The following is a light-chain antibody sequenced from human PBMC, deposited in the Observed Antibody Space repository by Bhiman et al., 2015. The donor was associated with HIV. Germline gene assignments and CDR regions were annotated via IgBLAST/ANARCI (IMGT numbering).Light chain of an antibody. V-gene: IGLV3-21*04. CDR3: QVWDSSSDHVV. CDR1: NIGSKS. J-gene: IGLJ2*01. CDR2: YDS. Sequence: SYELTQPPSVSVAPGKTATITCGGNNIGSKSVHWYQQKPGQAPVLVIYYDSDRPSGIPERFSGSNSGNTATLTISRVEAGNEADYYCQVWDSSSDHVVFGGGTKGDRP.